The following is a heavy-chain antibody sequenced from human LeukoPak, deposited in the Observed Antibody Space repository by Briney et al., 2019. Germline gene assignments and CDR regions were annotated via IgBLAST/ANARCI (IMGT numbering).Heavy chain of an antibody. CDR3: ARDHGVQLRLGVDGMDV. V-gene: IGHV3-7*01. D-gene: IGHD1-1*01. J-gene: IGHJ6*02. CDR1: GFTFSSYW. CDR2: IKQDGSEK. Sequence: PGGSLRLSCAASGFTFSSYWMSWVRQAPGKGLEWVANIKQDGSEKYYVDSVKGRFTISRDNAKNSLYLQMNSLRAEDTAVYYCARDHGVQLRLGVDGMDVWGQGTTVTVSS.